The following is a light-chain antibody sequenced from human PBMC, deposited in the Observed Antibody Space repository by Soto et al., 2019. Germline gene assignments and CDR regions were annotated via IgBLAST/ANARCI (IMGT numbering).Light chain of an antibody. CDR1: NSDIGRYNY. CDR3: SSYTNTAALAV. V-gene: IGLV2-14*01. CDR2: EVS. Sequence: QSVLTQPASVSGSPGQSITISCAGTNSDIGRYNYVSWYQQHPGEAPKLLIYEVSNRPSGISHRFSGSKSGNTASLTISGLQAEDEGDYYCSSYTNTAALAVCGEGTKLTVL. J-gene: IGLJ3*02.